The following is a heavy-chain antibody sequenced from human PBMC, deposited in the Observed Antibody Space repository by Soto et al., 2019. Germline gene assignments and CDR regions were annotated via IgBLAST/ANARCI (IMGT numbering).Heavy chain of an antibody. V-gene: IGHV4-31*03. D-gene: IGHD4-17*01. J-gene: IGHJ4*02. Sequence: QVQLQESGPGLVKPSQTLSLTCTVSGGSISSGGYYWSWIRQHPGKGLEWIGYIYYSGSTYYNPSLKGRVTISVDTSKNQFSLKLSSVTAADTAVYYCARESYGDDYGDYGSYYFDYWCQGTLVTVSS. CDR2: IYYSGST. CDR3: ARESYGDDYGDYGSYYFDY. CDR1: GGSISSGGYY.